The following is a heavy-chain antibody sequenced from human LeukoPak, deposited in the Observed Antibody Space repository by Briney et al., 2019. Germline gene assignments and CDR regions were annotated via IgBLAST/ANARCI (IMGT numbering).Heavy chain of an antibody. Sequence: SETLSLTCAVYGGSFSGYYWSWIRQPPGKGLEWIGEINHSGSTNYNPSLKSRVTISVDTSKNQFSLKLSSVTAADTAVYCCARVVTYYYDSSGASIDYWGQGTLVTVSS. V-gene: IGHV4-34*01. CDR2: INHSGST. D-gene: IGHD3-22*01. J-gene: IGHJ4*02. CDR1: GGSFSGYY. CDR3: ARVVTYYYDSSGASIDY.